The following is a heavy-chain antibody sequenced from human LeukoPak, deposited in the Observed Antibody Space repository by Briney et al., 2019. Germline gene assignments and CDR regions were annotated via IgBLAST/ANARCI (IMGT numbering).Heavy chain of an antibody. J-gene: IGHJ4*02. CDR1: GYTFTGYY. Sequence: GASVKVSCKASGYTFTGYYIHWVRQAPGQGLEWMGWINPNSGGTNYAQKFQGRVTMTRDTSISTAYMELSRLRSDDTAVYYCSRGLIRGAAKLDYWGQGTLVTVSS. CDR2: INPNSGGT. V-gene: IGHV1-2*02. CDR3: SRGLIRGAAKLDY. D-gene: IGHD2/OR15-2a*01.